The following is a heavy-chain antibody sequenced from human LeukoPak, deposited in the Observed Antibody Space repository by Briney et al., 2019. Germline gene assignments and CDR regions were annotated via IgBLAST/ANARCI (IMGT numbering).Heavy chain of an antibody. Sequence: GGSLTLDCVASGFPFSSCGMSRGPQAPGKRLEWVSYISSSGSTIYYADSVKGRFTISRDNAKNSLYLQMNSLRAEDTAVYYCSRLVGATDYWGQGTLVTVSS. J-gene: IGHJ4*02. CDR1: GFPFSSCG. CDR3: SRLVGATDY. D-gene: IGHD1-26*01. V-gene: IGHV3-48*04. CDR2: ISSSGSTI.